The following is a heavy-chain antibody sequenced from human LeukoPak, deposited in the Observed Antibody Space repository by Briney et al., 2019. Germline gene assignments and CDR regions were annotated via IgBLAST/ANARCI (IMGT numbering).Heavy chain of an antibody. CDR3: AREEPGIAAAGMDY. V-gene: IGHV3-30-3*01. CDR2: ISYDGNNK. J-gene: IGHJ4*02. D-gene: IGHD6-13*01. CDR1: GFTFSNLA. Sequence: PGGSLRLSCAASGFTFSNLAMHWVRQAPGKGLEWVAFISYDGNNKYYADSVKGRFTISRDSSKNTLYLQVNSLRAEDTTVYYCAREEPGIAAAGMDYWGQGTLVTVSS.